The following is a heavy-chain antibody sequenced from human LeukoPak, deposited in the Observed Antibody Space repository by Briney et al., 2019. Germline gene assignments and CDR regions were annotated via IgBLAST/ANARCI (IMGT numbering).Heavy chain of an antibody. CDR2: INDNGGST. V-gene: IGHV3-23*01. D-gene: IGHD6-13*01. CDR3: ARDLHIAAADY. Sequence: GGSLRLSCVASGFAFSRSPMSWVRQAPGKGLQWLSAINDNGGSTYYADSVKGRFTISRDNAKNTVYLQMNSLRAEDTAVYYCARDLHIAAADYWGQGTLVTVSS. J-gene: IGHJ4*02. CDR1: GFAFSRSP.